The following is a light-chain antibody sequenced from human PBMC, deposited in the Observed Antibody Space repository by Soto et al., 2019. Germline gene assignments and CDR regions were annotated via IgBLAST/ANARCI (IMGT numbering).Light chain of an antibody. J-gene: IGKJ3*01. CDR3: QQLNSYPIP. CDR1: QGIANF. Sequence: IQLTQSPSSLSASVGARVTISCRASQGIANFLAWYQQKPGKAPKLLIYGASTLQSGVPSRFSGSGSVTDFTLNISSLQPEDFANYYCQQLNSYPIPFGYGTKVDSK. CDR2: GAS. V-gene: IGKV1-9*01.